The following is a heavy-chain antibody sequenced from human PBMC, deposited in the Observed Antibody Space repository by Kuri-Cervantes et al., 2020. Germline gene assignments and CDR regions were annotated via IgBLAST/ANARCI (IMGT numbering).Heavy chain of an antibody. CDR1: GYTFTGYY. J-gene: IGHJ4*02. Sequence: ASVNVSCKASGYTFTGYYMHWVRQAPGQGLEWMGWINPNSGGTNYAQKFQGRVTMTRDTSISTAYMELSRLRSDDTAVYYCARVRNTVRGVIMDYFDYWGQGTLVTVSS. D-gene: IGHD3-10*01. CDR3: ARVRNTVRGVIMDYFDY. V-gene: IGHV1-2*02. CDR2: INPNSGGT.